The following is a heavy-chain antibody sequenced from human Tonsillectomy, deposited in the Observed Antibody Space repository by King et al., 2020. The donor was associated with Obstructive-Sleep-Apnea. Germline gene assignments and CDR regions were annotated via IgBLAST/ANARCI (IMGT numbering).Heavy chain of an antibody. V-gene: IGHV3-23*04. D-gene: IGHD3-3*01. CDR3: ASRFDERSGYPEPFDY. CDR2: ISGSGGST. CDR1: GFTFSSYA. J-gene: IGHJ4*02. Sequence: VQLVESGGGLVQPGGSLRLSSAASGFTFSSYAMSWVRQAPGKGLEWVSAISGSGGSTYYADSVKGRFTISRYNSKNTLYLQMNSLIAEDTAVYYCASRFDERSGYPEPFDYWGQGTLVTVSS.